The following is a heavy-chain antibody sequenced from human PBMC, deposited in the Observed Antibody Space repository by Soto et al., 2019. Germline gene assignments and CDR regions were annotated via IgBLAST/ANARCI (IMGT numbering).Heavy chain of an antibody. CDR1: DYTFTSYG. D-gene: IGHD6-13*01. J-gene: IGHJ4*02. CDR3: ARSCSSWNLREFAY. V-gene: IGHV1-18*01. Sequence: ASVKVSCKASDYTFTSYGIIWVRQAPGQGLEWIGWISVYNGNTNYAQKFRGRVTMTTDISTTTAYMEMRSLRSDDTAVYYCARSCSSWNLREFAYWGQGTLVTVSS. CDR2: ISVYNGNT.